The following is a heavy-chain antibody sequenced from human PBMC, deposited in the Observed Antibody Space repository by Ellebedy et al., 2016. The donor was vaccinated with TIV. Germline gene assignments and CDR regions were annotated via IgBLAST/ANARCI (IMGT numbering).Heavy chain of an antibody. CDR3: VRYARLADY. Sequence: GESLKISCTASGFTFSAFSMSWVRQAPGKGLEWVSGVFQGGSTYYAASVKGRFTISRDNSRNSLYLQMDSLRVEDTAVYYCVRYARLADYWGQGTLVTVSS. J-gene: IGHJ4*02. CDR2: VFQGGST. V-gene: IGHV3-66*01. CDR1: GFTFSAFS.